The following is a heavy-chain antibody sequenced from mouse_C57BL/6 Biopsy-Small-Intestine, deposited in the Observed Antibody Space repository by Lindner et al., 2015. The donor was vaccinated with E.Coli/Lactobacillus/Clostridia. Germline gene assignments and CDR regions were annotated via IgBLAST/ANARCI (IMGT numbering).Heavy chain of an antibody. J-gene: IGHJ2*01. V-gene: IGHV1-39*01. CDR2: INPNYGTT. D-gene: IGHD1-1*01. Sequence: VQLQESGPELVKPGASVRISCKASGYSFTDYNMNWVKQSNGKSLEWIGVINPNYGTTSYNQKFKGKATLTVDQSSSTAYMQLNSLTSEDSAVYYCARWAYYCSSSYVRYYFDYWGQGTTLTVSS. CDR1: GYSFTDYN. CDR3: ARWAYYCSSSYVRYYFDY.